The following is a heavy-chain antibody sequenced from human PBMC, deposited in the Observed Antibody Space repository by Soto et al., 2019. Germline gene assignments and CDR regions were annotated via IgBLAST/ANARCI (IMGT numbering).Heavy chain of an antibody. D-gene: IGHD6-19*01. CDR1: VYPFTSYG. CDR3: TRDRLIAVTGLLRN. V-gene: IGHV1-18*01. CDR2: ISAYDDKT. J-gene: IGHJ4*02. Sequence: QVQLVQSGAEVKKPGASVKVSCKTSVYPFTSYGINWVRQAPGQGAEWMGWISAYDDKTIYSQKFQGRVTLTADTSTTTAYMELRGLRFDDTAVYYCTRDRLIAVTGLLRNWGQGTLVTVSS.